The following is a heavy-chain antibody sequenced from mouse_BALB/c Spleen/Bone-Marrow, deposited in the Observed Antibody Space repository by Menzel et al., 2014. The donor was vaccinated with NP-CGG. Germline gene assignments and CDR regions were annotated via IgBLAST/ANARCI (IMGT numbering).Heavy chain of an antibody. J-gene: IGHJ1*01. D-gene: IGHD1-1*01. CDR1: GYTFTSYW. CDR3: ARYLHYYGSSYGYFDV. V-gene: IGHV1S81*02. CDR2: INPSNGRT. Sequence: QVQLQQPGAELVKPGASVKLSCKASGYTFTSYWMHWVKQRPGQGLVWIGEINPSNGRTNYNEKFKSKATLTVDKSSSTAYMQLSSLTSEDSAVYYRARYLHYYGSSYGYFDVWGAGTTVTVSS.